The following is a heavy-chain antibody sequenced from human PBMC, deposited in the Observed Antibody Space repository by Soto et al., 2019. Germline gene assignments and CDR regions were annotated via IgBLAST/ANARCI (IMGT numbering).Heavy chain of an antibody. J-gene: IGHJ5*02. Sequence: PGGSMRLSWAASGVTFGSYWMHWVSQDQGKGLVWVSRINSDGSSTSYADSVKGRFTISRDNAKNTLYLQMTSLRAEAPAVYYRQTEDRICRIGTGSAPWRQGTSVPVS. CDR2: INSDGSST. V-gene: IGHV3-74*01. CDR1: GVTFGSYW. CDR3: QTEDRICRIGTGSAP. D-gene: IGHD1-1*01.